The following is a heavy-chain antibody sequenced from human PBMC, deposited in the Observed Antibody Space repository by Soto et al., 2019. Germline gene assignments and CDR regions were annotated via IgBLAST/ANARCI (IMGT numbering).Heavy chain of an antibody. CDR2: LNGSGGST. D-gene: IGHD3-10*01. CDR3: AGGFSAGKGSPPDF. CDR1: GFTFSNYA. V-gene: IGHV3-23*01. Sequence: EVQLSESGGGLVQPGGSLRLSCAASGFTFSNYAMTWVRQAPGKGLEWVSGLNGSGGSTSSADSVKGRFAISRDNSKNTLLLQMNNLRDGETAVYYCAGGFSAGKGSPPDFWGQGTLVTVSS. J-gene: IGHJ4*02.